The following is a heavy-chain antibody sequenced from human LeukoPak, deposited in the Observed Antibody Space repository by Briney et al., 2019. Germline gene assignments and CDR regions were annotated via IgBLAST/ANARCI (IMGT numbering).Heavy chain of an antibody. D-gene: IGHD3-3*01. CDR3: AKSSLKYDFWSGYYFDY. Sequence: GGSLRLSCAASGFTFSTYAMSWVRQAPGKGLEWVSAIGRSAGSTYYADSVKGRFTISRDNSKNTLYLQMNSLRAEDTAVYYCAKSSLKYDFWSGYYFDYWGQGTLVTVSS. CDR2: IGRSAGST. V-gene: IGHV3-23*01. J-gene: IGHJ4*02. CDR1: GFTFSTYA.